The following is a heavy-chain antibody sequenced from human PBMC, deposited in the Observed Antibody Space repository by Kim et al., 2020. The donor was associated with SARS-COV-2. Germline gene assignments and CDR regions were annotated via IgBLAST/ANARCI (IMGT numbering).Heavy chain of an antibody. CDR2: ISHVGGTK. CDR1: EFTFNNYV. J-gene: IGHJ4*02. Sequence: GGSLRLSCAASEFTFNNYVMNWVRQAPGKGLEWVAFISHVGGTKYYSDSVQGRFTISRDNSKNTLYLQMNSLRPEDTAAYYCARDRFRGGPNYLDCWGQGALVTVS. V-gene: IGHV3-30*04. D-gene: IGHD3-10*01. CDR3: ARDRFRGGPNYLDC.